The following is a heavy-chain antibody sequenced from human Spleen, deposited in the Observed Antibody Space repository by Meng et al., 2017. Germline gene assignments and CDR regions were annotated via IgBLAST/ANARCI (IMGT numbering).Heavy chain of an antibody. CDR2: INTDGTTT. D-gene: IGHD3-10*01. V-gene: IGHV3-74*01. Sequence: GESLKISCAASGFTFSSYWMHWVRQTPGKGLVWVSRINTDGTTTTYADSVKGRFTISRDNAKNSLYLQMNSLRAEDTAVYYCARADDRLWFAYWGQGTLVTVSS. CDR3: ARADDRLWFAY. CDR1: GFTFSSYW. J-gene: IGHJ4*02.